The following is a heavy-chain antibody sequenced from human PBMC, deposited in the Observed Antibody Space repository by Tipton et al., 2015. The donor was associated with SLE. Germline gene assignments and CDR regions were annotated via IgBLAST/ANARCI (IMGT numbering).Heavy chain of an antibody. J-gene: IGHJ3*01. CDR2: FYTDCST. Sequence: TLSLTCTVSGGFIGNNYWNWIRQSTGKGLKWIGRFYTDCSTRHKPSHQSRLSPPFESHVTMSVIPSKNQSSLAQMSVPAADTAVYFCARIIAGHGDAFDVWGQGTMVTVSS. CDR3: ARIIAGHGDAFDV. CDR1: GGFIGNNY. V-gene: IGHV4-4*07.